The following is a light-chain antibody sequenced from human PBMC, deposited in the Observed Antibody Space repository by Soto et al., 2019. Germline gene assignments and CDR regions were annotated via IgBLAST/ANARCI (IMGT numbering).Light chain of an antibody. CDR3: QPYVTSPAIT. Sequence: EIVLTQSPGALSLSPGERATLSCWASESVGDYLAWYQQKPGQAPRLLIYGATKRTSGTPDRFSGTGSETAFTLAISRLEPGDFAVYYCQPYVTSPAITFGQGTRLEIK. CDR2: GAT. V-gene: IGKV3-20*01. J-gene: IGKJ5*01. CDR1: ESVGDY.